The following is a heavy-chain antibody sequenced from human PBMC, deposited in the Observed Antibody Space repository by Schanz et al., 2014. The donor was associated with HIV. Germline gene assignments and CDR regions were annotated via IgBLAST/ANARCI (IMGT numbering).Heavy chain of an antibody. Sequence: QVQLVESGGGVVQPGTSLRLSCAASGFTFSSYGMHWVRQAPGKGLEWVAVIWYDGSNKYYTDSVKGRFTISRDSSKNTLYLQMNSLRAEDTAVYYCARDAASHSYGSTMDVWGQGTTVTVSS. CDR2: IWYDGSNK. D-gene: IGHD5-18*01. V-gene: IGHV3-33*01. J-gene: IGHJ6*02. CDR1: GFTFSSYG. CDR3: ARDAASHSYGSTMDV.